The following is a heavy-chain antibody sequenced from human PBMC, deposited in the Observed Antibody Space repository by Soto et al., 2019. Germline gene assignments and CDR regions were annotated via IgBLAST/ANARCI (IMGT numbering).Heavy chain of an antibody. CDR1: GGSISSSSYY. D-gene: IGHD6-25*01. J-gene: IGHJ6*02. Sequence: PSETLSLTCTVSGGSISSSSYYWGWIRQPPGKGLEWIGSIYYSGSTYYNPSLKSRVTISVDTSKNQFSLKLSSVTAADTAVYYCARQGGSGYYYYGMDVWGQGTTVTVSS. V-gene: IGHV4-39*01. CDR3: ARQGGSGYYYYGMDV. CDR2: IYYSGST.